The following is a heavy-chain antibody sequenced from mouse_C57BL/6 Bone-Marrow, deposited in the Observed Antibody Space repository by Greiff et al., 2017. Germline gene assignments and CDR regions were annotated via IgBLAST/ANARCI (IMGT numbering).Heavy chain of an antibody. CDR3: ARGDYYGPWFAY. Sequence: VQLQQPGAELVMPGASVKLSYKASGYTFTSYWMHWVKQRPGQGLEWIGEIDPSDSYTNYNQKFKGKSTLTVDKSSSTAYMQLSSLTSEDSAVYYCARGDYYGPWFAYWGQGTLVTVSA. D-gene: IGHD1-1*01. CDR1: GYTFTSYW. J-gene: IGHJ3*01. CDR2: IDPSDSYT. V-gene: IGHV1-69*01.